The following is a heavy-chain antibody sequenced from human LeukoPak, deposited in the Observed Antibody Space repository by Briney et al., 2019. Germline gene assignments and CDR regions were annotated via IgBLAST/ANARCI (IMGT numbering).Heavy chain of an antibody. CDR3: ARDTSSGWYGVDY. Sequence: ASVKVSCKASGYTFTGYYIHWVRQAPGQGLEWMGRINPNSGGTNYAQKFQGRVTMTRDTSISTALMELSRLTSDDTAVYYCARDTSSGWYGVDYWGQETLVTVSS. D-gene: IGHD6-19*01. CDR1: GYTFTGYY. V-gene: IGHV1-2*06. J-gene: IGHJ4*02. CDR2: INPNSGGT.